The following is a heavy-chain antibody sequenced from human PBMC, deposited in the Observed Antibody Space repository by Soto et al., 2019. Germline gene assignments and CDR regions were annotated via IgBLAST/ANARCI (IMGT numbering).Heavy chain of an antibody. CDR1: GFTFSNYA. V-gene: IGHV3-23*04. CDR2: VGDGGGRT. Sequence: EVQLVESGGGLVQPGVSLRLSCEASGFTFSNYAMSWVRQGPGKGLEWVSSVGDGGGRTYYADSVKGRFTISRDNSRNTLFLEMNSLRGDDMAVYYCTGEVASGYWGQGTLVTVSS. J-gene: IGHJ4*02. CDR3: TGEVASGY. D-gene: IGHD2-8*02.